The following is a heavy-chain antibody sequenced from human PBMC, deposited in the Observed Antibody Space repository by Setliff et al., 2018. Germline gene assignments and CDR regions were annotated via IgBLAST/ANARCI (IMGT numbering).Heavy chain of an antibody. CDR1: GGSFSGYY. Sequence: KTSETLSLTCAVYGGSFSGYYWSWIRQPPGKGLEWIGEINHSGSTNYNPSLKNRVTISVDTSKNQFYLKLSSVTAADTAVYYCARHALSFDSAWDVWGKGTTVTVSS. J-gene: IGHJ6*04. CDR3: ARHALSFDSAWDV. CDR2: INHSGST. V-gene: IGHV4-34*01. D-gene: IGHD3-9*01.